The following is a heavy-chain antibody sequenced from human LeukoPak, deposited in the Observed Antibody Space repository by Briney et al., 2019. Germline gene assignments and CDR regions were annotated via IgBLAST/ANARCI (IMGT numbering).Heavy chain of an antibody. CDR2: IYYDDSET. Sequence: GESLKISCKGGGYSFTNYWIVWVRQMPGKGLEWMGVIYYDDSETQYSPSFQGQVTISVDKSISTVYLQWSALKASDTAMYYCARPRRGYSYGIDYWGQGTLVTVSS. CDR1: GYSFTNYW. V-gene: IGHV5-51*01. J-gene: IGHJ4*02. CDR3: ARPRRGYSYGIDY. D-gene: IGHD5-18*01.